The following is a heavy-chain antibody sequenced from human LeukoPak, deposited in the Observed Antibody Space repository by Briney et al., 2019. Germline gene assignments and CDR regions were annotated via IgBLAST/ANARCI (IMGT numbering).Heavy chain of an antibody. J-gene: IGHJ4*02. D-gene: IGHD3-22*01. CDR1: GGSISSSSYY. Sequence: SETLSLTCTVSGGSISSSSYYWGRIRQPPGKGLEWIGSIYYSGSTYYNPSLKSRVTISVDTSKNQFSLKLSSVTAADTAVYYCARTLYYYDSSGYYPDYWGQGTLVTVSS. CDR2: IYYSGST. V-gene: IGHV4-39*01. CDR3: ARTLYYYDSSGYYPDY.